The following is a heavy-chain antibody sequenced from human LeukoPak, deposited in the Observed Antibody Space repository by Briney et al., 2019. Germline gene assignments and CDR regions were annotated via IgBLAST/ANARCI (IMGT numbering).Heavy chain of an antibody. CDR3: AKDPYYYGSGSSIAAAFDI. CDR2: IRYDGSNK. V-gene: IGHV3-30*02. D-gene: IGHD3-10*01. Sequence: GGSLRLSCAASGFTFSSYAMHWVRQAPGKGLEWVAFIRYDGSNKYYADSVKGRFTISRDNSKNTLYLQMNSLRAEDTAVYYCAKDPYYYGSGSSIAAAFDIWGQGTMVTVSS. J-gene: IGHJ3*02. CDR1: GFTFSSYA.